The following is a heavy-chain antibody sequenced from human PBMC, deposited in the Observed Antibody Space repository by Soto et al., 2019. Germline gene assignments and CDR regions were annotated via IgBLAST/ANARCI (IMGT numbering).Heavy chain of an antibody. CDR3: ASRGVVVSSRAFDI. D-gene: IGHD3-22*01. CDR1: GYRFTSYW. Sequence: GESLKISCKVSGYRFTSYWIGWVRQMHGKGLEWMGIIYPGDSDTRYSPSFQGQVTISADESISTAYLQWSSLKASDTAMYYCASRGVVVSSRAFDIWGQGTMVTVSS. CDR2: IYPGDSDT. J-gene: IGHJ3*02. V-gene: IGHV5-51*01.